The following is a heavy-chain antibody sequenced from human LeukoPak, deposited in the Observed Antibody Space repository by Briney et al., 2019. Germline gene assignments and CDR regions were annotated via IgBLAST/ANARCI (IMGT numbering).Heavy chain of an antibody. CDR1: GYSFTRYA. CDR2: INTNTGNP. J-gene: IGHJ6*02. V-gene: IGHV7-4-1*02. CDR3: ARRGLRRRYYYYGMDV. Sequence: ASVTVSCKASGYSFTRYAMYWVRQAPGQRLEWMGWINTNTGNPTYAQGFTGRFVFSLDTSVSTAYLQISSLKAEDTAVYYCARRGLRRRYYYYGMDVWGQGTTVTVSS. D-gene: IGHD4-17*01.